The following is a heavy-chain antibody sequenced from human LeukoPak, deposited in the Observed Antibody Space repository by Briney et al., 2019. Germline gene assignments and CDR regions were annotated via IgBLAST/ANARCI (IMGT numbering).Heavy chain of an antibody. CDR1: GFTFSSYW. D-gene: IGHD1-1*01. Sequence: GGSLRLSCEASGFTFSSYWMSWVRQAPGKGLEWVANIKTDGSEKYYVDSVKGRSTISRDNAKNSLYLQMNSLRTEDTALYYCAKGPSNNWIAFYFEHWGQGALVTVSS. V-gene: IGHV3-7*03. CDR2: IKTDGSEK. CDR3: AKGPSNNWIAFYFEH. J-gene: IGHJ4*02.